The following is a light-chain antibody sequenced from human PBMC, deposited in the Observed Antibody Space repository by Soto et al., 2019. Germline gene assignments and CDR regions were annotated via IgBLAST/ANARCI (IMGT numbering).Light chain of an antibody. CDR3: QTWGTGIVV. J-gene: IGLJ2*01. CDR1: SGHRSYV. CDR2: LNSDGSH. Sequence: QPVLTQSPSASASLGASVKLTCTLSSGHRSYVIAWHQQQPEKGPRYLMKLNSDGSHSKGDGIPDRFSGSSSGAERYLTIPSLQSEDDADYYCQTWGTGIVVFGGGTQLTVL. V-gene: IGLV4-69*01.